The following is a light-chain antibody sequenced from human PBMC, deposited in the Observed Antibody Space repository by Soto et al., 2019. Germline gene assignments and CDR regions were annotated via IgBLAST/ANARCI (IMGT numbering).Light chain of an antibody. CDR1: SSDVGGFNY. CDR3: SSHLAGSDNYV. Sequence: QSALTQPPSASGSPGQSVTISCTGTSSDVGGFNYISWYQQHPGKAPKLIIYEVSKRPSGVPDRFSGSRSGNVASLIVSGLQAEDEADYYCSSHLAGSDNYVFGPGTKLTVL. CDR2: EVS. J-gene: IGLJ1*01. V-gene: IGLV2-8*01.